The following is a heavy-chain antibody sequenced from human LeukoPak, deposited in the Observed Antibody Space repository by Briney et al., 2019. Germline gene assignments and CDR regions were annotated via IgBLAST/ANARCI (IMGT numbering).Heavy chain of an antibody. Sequence: GGSLRLSCAASGFTFSSYWMSWVRQAPGKGLEWVVNIKQDGSEKYYVDSVKGRFTISRDNAKNSLYLQMNSLRAEDTAVYYCARDPRPYDSSGYYLYYFDYWGQGTLVTVSS. CDR3: ARDPRPYDSSGYYLYYFDY. V-gene: IGHV3-7*01. D-gene: IGHD3-22*01. CDR1: GFTFSSYW. J-gene: IGHJ4*02. CDR2: IKQDGSEK.